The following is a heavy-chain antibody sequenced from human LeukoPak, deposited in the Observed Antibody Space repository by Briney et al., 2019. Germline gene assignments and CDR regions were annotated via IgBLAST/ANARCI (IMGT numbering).Heavy chain of an antibody. CDR2: IYYSGST. Sequence: SETLSLTCTVSGGSISSGGYYWVWIRQPPGKGLEWIATIYYSGSTYYNPSLKSRVTISVDTSKNQFSLKLSSMTAADTAVYYCAKRIGLAGLEPRGMDVWGQGTTVTVSS. D-gene: IGHD5-24*01. V-gene: IGHV4-39*01. CDR3: AKRIGLAGLEPRGMDV. CDR1: GGSISSGGYY. J-gene: IGHJ6*02.